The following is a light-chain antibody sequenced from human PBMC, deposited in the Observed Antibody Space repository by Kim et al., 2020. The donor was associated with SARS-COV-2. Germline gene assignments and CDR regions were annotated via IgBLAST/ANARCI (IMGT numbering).Light chain of an antibody. CDR3: QHYNSYPYT. J-gene: IGKJ2*01. CDR2: NAS. V-gene: IGKV1-5*03. CDR1: QSISDW. Sequence: SASVGDSVTITCRASQSISDWLAWYQQKPGKAPNLLIYNASTLESGVPSRFSGIGSGTEFSLTIASLQPDDFATYYCQHYNSYPYTFGQGTKLEI.